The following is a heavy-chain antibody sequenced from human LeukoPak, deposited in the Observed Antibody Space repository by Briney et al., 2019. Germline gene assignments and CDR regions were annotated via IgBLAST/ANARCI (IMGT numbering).Heavy chain of an antibody. J-gene: IGHJ4*02. V-gene: IGHV3-21*01. CDR1: GFTFSSYN. CDR2: ITSDSRYM. CDR3: AKGGFYNSGSYDY. Sequence: GGSLRLSCAASGFTFSSYNMNWVRQAPGKGLEWVSSITSDSRYMYYADSVKGRFTISRDNAKNTLYLQMNSLRADDTAMYYCAKGGFYNSGSYDYWGRGTLVTVSS. D-gene: IGHD3-10*01.